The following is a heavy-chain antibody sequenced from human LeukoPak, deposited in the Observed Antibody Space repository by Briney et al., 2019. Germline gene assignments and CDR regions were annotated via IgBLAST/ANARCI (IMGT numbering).Heavy chain of an antibody. CDR1: GGSISSGSYY. J-gene: IGHJ4*02. CDR3: ARATPRVVFGVVIEYYFDY. CDR2: IYASGST. Sequence: SQTLSLTCTVSGGSISSGSYYWSWIRQPAGKGLEWIGRIYASGSTNYNPSLKSRVTISVDTSKNQFSLKLNSVTAADTAVYYCARATPRVVFGVVIEYYFDYWGQGTLVTVSS. D-gene: IGHD3-3*01. V-gene: IGHV4-61*02.